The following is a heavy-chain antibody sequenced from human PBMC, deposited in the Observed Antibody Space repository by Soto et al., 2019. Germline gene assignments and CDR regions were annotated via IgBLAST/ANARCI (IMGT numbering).Heavy chain of an antibody. V-gene: IGHV3-11*01. Sequence: QEQLVESGGGLVNPGGSLRLSCAASGFTFSEYSMAWIRQAPGKGLEWVSYIRSSDSNIYYADSVKGRFTISRDNAKTSLYLQMDSLRAEDTAAYYCARRSTVTTSHSFDIWGQGTVVTAAS. J-gene: IGHJ3*02. CDR1: GFTFSEYS. CDR2: IRSSDSNI. D-gene: IGHD4-17*01. CDR3: ARRSTVTTSHSFDI.